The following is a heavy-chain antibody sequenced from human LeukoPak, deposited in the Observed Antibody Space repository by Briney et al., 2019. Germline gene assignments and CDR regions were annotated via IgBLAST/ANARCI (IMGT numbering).Heavy chain of an antibody. J-gene: IGHJ6*02. CDR3: ARDFRKQQLVPESELGNYYYYGMDV. CDR1: GFTFSSYA. CDR2: IPYDGSNK. D-gene: IGHD6-13*01. Sequence: GGSLRLSCAASGFTFSSYAMHWVRQAPGKGLEWVAVIPYDGSNKYYADSVKGRFTISRDNSKNTLYLQMNSLRAEDTAVYYCARDFRKQQLVPESELGNYYYYGMDVWGQGTTVTVSS. V-gene: IGHV3-30*04.